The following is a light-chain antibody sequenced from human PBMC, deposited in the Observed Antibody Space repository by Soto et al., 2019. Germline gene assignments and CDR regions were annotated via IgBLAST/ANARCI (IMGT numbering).Light chain of an antibody. V-gene: IGKV1-5*01. Sequence: GDRVTITCRASQSISDWLAWFQLKPGKAPKLLIYDASSLESGVPSRFSGSGSGTEFTLTISSLQPDDFATYYCQQYNNYSTFGQGTKVDI. J-gene: IGKJ1*01. CDR2: DAS. CDR1: QSISDW. CDR3: QQYNNYST.